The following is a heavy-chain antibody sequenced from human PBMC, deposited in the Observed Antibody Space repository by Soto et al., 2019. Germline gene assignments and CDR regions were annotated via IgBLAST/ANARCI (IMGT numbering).Heavy chain of an antibody. CDR3: AGDHYYDSSGYLRVGMDV. Sequence: PGESLKISCKGSGYSFTSYWIGWVRQMSGKGLEWMGIIYPGDSDTRYSPSFQGQVTISADKSISTAYLQWSSLKASDTAMYYCAGDHYYDSSGYLRVGMDVWGQGTTVTVSS. J-gene: IGHJ6*02. CDR1: GYSFTSYW. D-gene: IGHD3-22*01. V-gene: IGHV5-51*01. CDR2: IYPGDSDT.